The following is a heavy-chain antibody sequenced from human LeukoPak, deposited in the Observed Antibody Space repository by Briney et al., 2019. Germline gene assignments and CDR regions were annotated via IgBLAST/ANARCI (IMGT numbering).Heavy chain of an antibody. Sequence: SETLSLTCAVSTDSISSHYWSWIRQPPGKGLEWIGYISYIGSTNYNPSLKSRVTISIDTSKNQFSLKLRPVTAADTAVYYCARDLITVTKGFDIWGQGTMVSVSS. D-gene: IGHD4-17*01. J-gene: IGHJ3*02. CDR3: ARDLITVTKGFDI. CDR1: TDSISSHY. CDR2: ISYIGST. V-gene: IGHV4-59*11.